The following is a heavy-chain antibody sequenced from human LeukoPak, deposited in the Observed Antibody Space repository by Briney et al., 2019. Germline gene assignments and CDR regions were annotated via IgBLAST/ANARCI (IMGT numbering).Heavy chain of an antibody. D-gene: IGHD3-3*01. J-gene: IGHJ4*02. CDR2: IREKVNSYTT. CDR3: AKAFCSEKQCTLDS. Sequence: GGSLRLSCAASGFTFSAHYMDWVRQAPGKGLEWVGRIREKVNSYTTVYAASVKGRFTISRDDSTNSVFLQMNSLKTEDTAVYYCAKAFCSEKQCTLDSWGQGTLVSVSS. V-gene: IGHV3-72*01. CDR1: GFTFSAHY.